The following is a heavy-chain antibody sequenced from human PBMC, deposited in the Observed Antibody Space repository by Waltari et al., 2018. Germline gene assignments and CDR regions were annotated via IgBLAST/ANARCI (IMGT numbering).Heavy chain of an antibody. CDR2: VSGDSGYI. D-gene: IGHD3-10*01. V-gene: IGHV3-48*04. J-gene: IGHJ2*01. Sequence: EVQLVESGGGLVQPGGSLRLSCAASGMTFPLYSMNWFRQAPGKGLEWISYVSGDSGYIYYADSVRGRFTISRDNAQNSMYLQMNNLRADDTAVYYCAGIRRGFWFFDLWGRGTLVTVSS. CDR3: AGIRRGFWFFDL. CDR1: GMTFPLYS.